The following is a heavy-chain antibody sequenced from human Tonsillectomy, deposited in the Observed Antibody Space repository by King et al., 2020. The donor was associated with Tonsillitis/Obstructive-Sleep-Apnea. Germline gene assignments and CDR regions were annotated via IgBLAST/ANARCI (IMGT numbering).Heavy chain of an antibody. D-gene: IGHD6-13*01. V-gene: IGHV1-46*01. CDR3: AREALAAAGKILDY. CDR1: GYTFTSYY. CDR2: INPRDSGT. Sequence: VQLVESGAEVKKPGASVKVSFKASGYTFTSYYMHWVRQAPGQGLEWMGIINPRDSGTNYAQKFQGRVTLTRDTSTSTVHMELSSLRSEDTAVYYCAREALAAAGKILDYWGQGTLVTVSS. J-gene: IGHJ4*02.